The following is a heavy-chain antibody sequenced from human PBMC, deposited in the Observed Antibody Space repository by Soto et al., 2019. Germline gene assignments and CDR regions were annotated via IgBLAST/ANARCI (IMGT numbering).Heavy chain of an antibody. CDR3: ARDFALNGVCYGRSPYYYGMHV. D-gene: IGHD2-8*01. J-gene: IGHJ6*02. CDR1: GGSISSYY. V-gene: IGHV4-4*07. Sequence: SETLCLTCTVSGGSISSYYWSWIRQPAGKGLEWIGRIYTSGSTNYNPSLKSRVTMSVDTSKNQFSLKLSSVTAADTAVYYCARDFALNGVCYGRSPYYYGMHVWGHWTTLTVS. CDR2: IYTSGST.